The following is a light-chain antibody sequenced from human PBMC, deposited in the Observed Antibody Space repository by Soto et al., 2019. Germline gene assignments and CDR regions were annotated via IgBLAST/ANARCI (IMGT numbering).Light chain of an antibody. Sequence: IRMTQSPSSLSASTGDRVTITCRASQSISSWLAWYQQKPGKAPKLLIYKASTLESGVPSNFGGSGSGTEFTLTISSLQPEDFATYYCQQYNSYPWTFGQGTKVDIK. J-gene: IGKJ1*01. CDR3: QQYNSYPWT. V-gene: IGKV1-5*03. CDR1: QSISSW. CDR2: KAS.